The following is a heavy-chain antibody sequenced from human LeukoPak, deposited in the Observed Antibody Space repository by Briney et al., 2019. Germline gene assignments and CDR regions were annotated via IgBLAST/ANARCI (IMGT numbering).Heavy chain of an antibody. V-gene: IGHV3-23*01. D-gene: IGHD2-15*01. CDR1: GFTFSSYA. CDR3: ARCSGGSCYYYFDY. CDR2: ISGSGGST. J-gene: IGHJ4*02. Sequence: AGSLRLSCAASGFTFSSYATSWVRQAPGKGLEWLSAISGSGGSTYYADSVKGRFTISRDNSKNTLYLQMNSLRAEDTAVYYCARCSGGSCYYYFDYWGQGTLVTVSS.